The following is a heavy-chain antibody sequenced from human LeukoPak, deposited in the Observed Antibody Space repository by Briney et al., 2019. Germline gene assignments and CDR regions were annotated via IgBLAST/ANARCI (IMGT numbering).Heavy chain of an antibody. CDR2: INAGNGNT. CDR1: GYTFTNYA. J-gene: IGHJ4*02. CDR3: ARYSGSFEGFDY. V-gene: IGHV1-3*01. D-gene: IGHD1-26*01. Sequence: ASVKVSCKASGYTFTNYAMHWVRQAPGQRLEWMGWINAGNGNTKYSQKFQGRVTITGDTSASTAYMELSSLRSDDTAMYYCARYSGSFEGFDYWGQGTLVTVSS.